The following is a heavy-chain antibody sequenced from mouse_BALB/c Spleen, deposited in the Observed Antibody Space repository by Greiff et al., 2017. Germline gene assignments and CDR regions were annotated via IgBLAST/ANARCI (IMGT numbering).Heavy chain of an antibody. J-gene: IGHJ4*01. CDR3: ARYSFYAMDY. CDR1: GYSFTGYY. CDR2: INPYNGAT. Sequence: EVQLQQSGPELVKPGASVKISCKASGYSFTGYYMHWVKQSHVKSLEWIGRINPYNGATSYNQNFKDKASLTVDKSSSTAYMELHSLTSEDSAVYYCARYSFYAMDYWGQGTSVTVSS. V-gene: IGHV1-31*01.